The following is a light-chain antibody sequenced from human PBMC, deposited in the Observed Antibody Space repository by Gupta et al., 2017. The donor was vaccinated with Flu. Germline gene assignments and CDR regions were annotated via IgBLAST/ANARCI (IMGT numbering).Light chain of an antibody. J-gene: IGLJ3*02. V-gene: IGLV3-21*02. CDR1: NIGSKS. Sequence: SYVVTQPPSVSVAPGQPARITCGGNNIGSKSVHWYQQKPGQAPVLVVYDDSDRPSGIPDRFSGSNSVNTATLTISRVEAGDEADYYCQVWDNTSDHPVFGGGTKLTVL. CDR2: DDS. CDR3: QVWDNTSDHPV.